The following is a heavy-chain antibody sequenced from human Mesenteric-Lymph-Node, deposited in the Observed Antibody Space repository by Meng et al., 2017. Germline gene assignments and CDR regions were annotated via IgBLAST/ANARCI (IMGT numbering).Heavy chain of an antibody. CDR2: IWYDGSNK. V-gene: IGHV3-33*01. D-gene: IGHD2-8*02. CDR3: AGGTGWLIDY. CDR1: GFTFSSYG. Sequence: GESLKISCAASGFTFSSYGMHWVRQAPGKGLEWVAVIWYDGSNKYYADSVKGRFTISRDNSKNTLYLQMNSLRAEDTAVYYCAGGTGWLIDYWGQGTLVTVSS. J-gene: IGHJ4*02.